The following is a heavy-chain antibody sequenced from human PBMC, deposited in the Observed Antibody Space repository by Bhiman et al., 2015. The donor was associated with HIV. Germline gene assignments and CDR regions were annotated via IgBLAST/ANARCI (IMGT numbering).Heavy chain of an antibody. CDR2: ISWNTGNI. CDR1: GFTFDDYA. D-gene: IGHD6-19*01. CDR3: AKTSDHTNDWYDGGFDF. V-gene: IGHV3-9*01. Sequence: EVQLVESGGGLIQPGRSLRLSCAASGFTFDDYAMHWVRQAPGKGLEWVSGISWNTGNIGYADSVKGRFTISRDNAKNSLYLQMNSLRTEDTALYYCAKTSDHTNDWYDGGFDFWGQGTLVTVSS. J-gene: IGHJ4*02.